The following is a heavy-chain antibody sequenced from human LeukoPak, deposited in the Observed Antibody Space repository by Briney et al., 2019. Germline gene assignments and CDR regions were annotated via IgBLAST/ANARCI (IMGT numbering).Heavy chain of an antibody. Sequence: PSETLSLTCTVSGGSISSYYWSWIRQPAGKGLEWIGRIYTSGSTNYNPSLKSRVTMSVDTSKNQFSLKLSSVTAADTAVYYCARVGIVVVPAASPPLFDPWGQGTLVTVSS. CDR1: GGSISSYY. CDR3: ARVGIVVVPAASPPLFDP. J-gene: IGHJ5*02. V-gene: IGHV4-4*07. D-gene: IGHD2-2*01. CDR2: IYTSGST.